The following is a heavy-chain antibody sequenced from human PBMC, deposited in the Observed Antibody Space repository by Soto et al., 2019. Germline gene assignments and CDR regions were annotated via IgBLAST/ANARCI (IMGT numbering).Heavy chain of an antibody. CDR3: ARDLSKGMDV. V-gene: IGHV1-18*01. D-gene: IGHD4-4*01. J-gene: IGHJ6*02. CDR2: INTYNGNT. CDR1: GYTFTSYG. Sequence: QVQLVQSGAEVKKPGASVKVSCKASGYTFTSYGISCVRQAPGQGLEWMGWINTYNGNTKYTQNLQGRVTMTTDTSPSTAYMELRSLTSDDTAAYYCARDLSKGMDVWGQGTTVTVSS.